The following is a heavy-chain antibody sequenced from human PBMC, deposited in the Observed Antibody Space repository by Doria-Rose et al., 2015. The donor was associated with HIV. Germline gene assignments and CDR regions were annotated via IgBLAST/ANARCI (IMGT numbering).Heavy chain of an antibody. CDR1: GVSLSSPGMG. CDR2: IFSDDER. J-gene: IGHJ4*02. V-gene: IGHV2-26*01. Sequence: QITLKESGPVLVKPTETLTLTCTVSGVSLSSPGMGVSWIRQPPGKALEWLATIFSDDERSYKTSLKSRLTISSGTSKSQVVLTMTDMDPVDTATYYCARIKSSRWYHKYYFDFWGQGTLVIVSA. CDR3: ARIKSSRWYHKYYFDF. D-gene: IGHD6-13*01.